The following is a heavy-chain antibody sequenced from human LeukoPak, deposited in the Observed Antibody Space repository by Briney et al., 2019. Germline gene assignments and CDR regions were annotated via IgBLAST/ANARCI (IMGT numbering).Heavy chain of an antibody. Sequence: SQTLSLTCTVSGGSISRGSYYWSWIRQPAGKGLEWIGRIYTSGSTNYNPSLKSRVTISVDTSKNQFSLKLSSVTAADTAVYYCARDADTAMATSIYGMDVWGQGTTVTVSS. J-gene: IGHJ6*02. CDR2: IYTSGST. D-gene: IGHD5-18*01. CDR3: ARDADTAMATSIYGMDV. CDR1: GGSISRGSYY. V-gene: IGHV4-61*02.